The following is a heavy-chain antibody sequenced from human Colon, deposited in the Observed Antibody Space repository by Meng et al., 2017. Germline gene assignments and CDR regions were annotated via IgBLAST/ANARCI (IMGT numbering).Heavy chain of an antibody. J-gene: IGHJ4*02. V-gene: IGHV4-34*01. D-gene: IGHD6-19*01. CDR2: INHTGNT. CDR1: GGSFSGYS. CDR3: ARSVRLGVAGKSGAY. Sequence: QGELKQWGAGLLKPSETLSPTCAVYGGSFSGYSWSWIRQPQGKGREWIGEINHTGNTSYNPSLKSRLTISVDTSKNQFSLNLSSVTAADTALYYCARSVRLGVAGKSGAYWGQGTLVTVSS.